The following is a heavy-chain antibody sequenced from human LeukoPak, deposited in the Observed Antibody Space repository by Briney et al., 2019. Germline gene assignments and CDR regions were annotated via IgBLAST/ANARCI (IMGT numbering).Heavy chain of an antibody. CDR2: IWYDGSNK. V-gene: IGHV3-33*01. CDR3: ARDGDYYYYYGMDV. J-gene: IGHJ6*02. CDR1: GFTFSSYG. Sequence: GGSLRPSCAASGFTFSSYGMHWVRQAPGKGLEWVAVIWYDGSNKYYADSVKGRFTISRDNSKNTLYLQMNSLRAEDTAVYYCARDGDYYYYYGMDVWGQGTTVTVSS.